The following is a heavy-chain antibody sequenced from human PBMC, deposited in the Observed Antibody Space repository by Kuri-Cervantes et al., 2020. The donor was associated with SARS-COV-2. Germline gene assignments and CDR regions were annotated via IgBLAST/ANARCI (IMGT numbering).Heavy chain of an antibody. Sequence: GESLKISCAASGFTFSSYAMSWVRQAPGKGLEWVSAISGSGGSTYYADSVKGRFTISRDNSKNTLYLQMNSLRAEDTAVYYCARLNDYGEAYFDYWGQGTLVTVSS. CDR1: GFTFSSYA. CDR2: ISGSGGST. J-gene: IGHJ4*02. D-gene: IGHD4-17*01. CDR3: ARLNDYGEAYFDY. V-gene: IGHV3-23*01.